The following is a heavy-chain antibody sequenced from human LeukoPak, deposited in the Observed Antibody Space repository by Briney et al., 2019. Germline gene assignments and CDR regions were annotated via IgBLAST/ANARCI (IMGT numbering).Heavy chain of an antibody. D-gene: IGHD4-23*01. CDR3: ARHTYGGKSEPSFDY. J-gene: IGHJ4*02. CDR2: IYYSGST. Sequence: PSETLSLTSTVSGGSVSSYYWSWIRQPPGKGLEWIGHIYYSGSTNYNPSLKSRVTISVDTSKSQFSLKLSSVTAADTAVYYCARHTYGGKSEPSFDYWGQGTLVTVSS. CDR1: GGSVSSYY. V-gene: IGHV4-59*08.